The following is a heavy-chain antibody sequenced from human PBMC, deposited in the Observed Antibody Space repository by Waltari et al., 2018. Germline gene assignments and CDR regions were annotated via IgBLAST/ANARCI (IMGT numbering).Heavy chain of an antibody. Sequence: QVQLVQSGAEVKKPGASVKVSCKASGYTFTGYYMHWVRQAHGQGLEWMGRINPNSGGTNYAQKFQGRVTMTRDESTSTAYMELSSLRSEDTAVYYCARVDPYSGSPEDAFDIWGQGTMVTVSS. J-gene: IGHJ3*02. D-gene: IGHD1-26*01. CDR1: GYTFTGYY. CDR3: ARVDPYSGSPEDAFDI. CDR2: INPNSGGT. V-gene: IGHV1-2*06.